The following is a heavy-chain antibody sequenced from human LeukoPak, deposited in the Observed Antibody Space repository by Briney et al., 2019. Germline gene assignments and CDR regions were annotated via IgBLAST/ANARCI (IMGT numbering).Heavy chain of an antibody. V-gene: IGHV4-59*08. D-gene: IGHD6-19*01. J-gene: IGHJ5*02. CDR1: GGSISSYY. Sequence: PSETLSLTCSVSGGSISSYYWSWIRQPPGKGLEWIGYIYYSGSTNYNPSLKSRVTISVDTSKNQFFLKLSSVTAADTAVYYCARHSYSSGWFWFDPWGQGTLVTVSS. CDR2: IYYSGST. CDR3: ARHSYSSGWFWFDP.